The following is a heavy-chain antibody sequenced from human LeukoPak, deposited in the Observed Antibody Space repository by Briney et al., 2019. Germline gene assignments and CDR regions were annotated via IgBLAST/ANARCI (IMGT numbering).Heavy chain of an antibody. Sequence: SETLSLTCAVYGGSFSGYYWSWIRQPPGKGLEWIGEINHSGSTNYNPSLKSRVTISVDTPKNQFSLKLSSVTAADTAVYYCARVPTDSSSWYPYYYYYYGMDVWGQGTTVTVSS. D-gene: IGHD6-13*01. V-gene: IGHV4-34*01. CDR1: GGSFSGYY. CDR3: ARVPTDSSSWYPYYYYYYGMDV. J-gene: IGHJ6*02. CDR2: INHSGST.